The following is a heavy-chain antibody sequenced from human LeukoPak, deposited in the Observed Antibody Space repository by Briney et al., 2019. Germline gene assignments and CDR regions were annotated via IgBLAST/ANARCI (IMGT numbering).Heavy chain of an antibody. Sequence: GGSLRLSCVASGFTFTNYAMSWVRQAPGKGLEWVSAITGSDGSSYYADSVKGRFTISRNNSKNTLYLQVNSLRAEDTAVYYCAKWGDYDILTGYYVPDYWGQGTLVTVSS. CDR1: GFTFTNYA. CDR2: ITGSDGSS. D-gene: IGHD3-9*01. CDR3: AKWGDYDILTGYYVPDY. V-gene: IGHV3-23*01. J-gene: IGHJ4*02.